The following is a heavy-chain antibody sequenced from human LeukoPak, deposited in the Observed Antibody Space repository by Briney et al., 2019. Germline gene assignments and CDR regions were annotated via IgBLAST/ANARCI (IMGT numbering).Heavy chain of an antibody. J-gene: IGHJ4*02. CDR3: ARGPHCYGSGSYSPD. CDR1: GGSFSGYY. V-gene: IGHV4-34*01. D-gene: IGHD3-10*01. Sequence: PSETLSLTCAVYGGSFSGYYWSWIRQPPGKGLEWIGEINHSGSTNYNPSLKSRVTISVDTSKNQFSLKLSSVTAADTAVYYCARGPHCYGSGSYSPDWGQGTLVTVSS. CDR2: INHSGST.